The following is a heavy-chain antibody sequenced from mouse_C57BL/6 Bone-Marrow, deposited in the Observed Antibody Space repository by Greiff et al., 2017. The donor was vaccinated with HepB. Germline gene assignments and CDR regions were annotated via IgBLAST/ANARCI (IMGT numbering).Heavy chain of an antibody. D-gene: IGHD1-2*01. CDR3: ARRRGLRLYYFDY. J-gene: IGHJ2*01. V-gene: IGHV1-54*01. CDR2: INPGSGGT. CDR1: GYAFTNYL. Sequence: QVQLQQSGAELVRPGTSVKVSCKASGYAFTNYLIEWVKQRPGQGLEWIGVINPGSGGTNYNEKFKGKATLTADKSSSTAYMQLSSLTSEDSAVYFCARRRGLRLYYFDYWGQGTTLTVSS.